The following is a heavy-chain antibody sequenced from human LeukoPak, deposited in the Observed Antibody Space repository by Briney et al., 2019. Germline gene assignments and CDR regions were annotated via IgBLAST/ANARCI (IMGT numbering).Heavy chain of an antibody. V-gene: IGHV3-7*03. J-gene: IGHJ4*02. D-gene: IGHD6-13*01. CDR2: MKQDGSEK. CDR1: GFTFSSYW. Sequence: GGSLRLSCAASGFTFSSYWMSWVRQAPGKGLEWVANMKQDGSEKYYVDSVKGRFTISRDNAKNSLYLQMNSLRAEDTAIYYCATFRYSWYVPEFDYWGQGTLVTVSS. CDR3: ATFRYSWYVPEFDY.